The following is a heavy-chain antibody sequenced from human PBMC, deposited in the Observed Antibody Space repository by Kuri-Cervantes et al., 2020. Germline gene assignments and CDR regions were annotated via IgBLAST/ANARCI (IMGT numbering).Heavy chain of an antibody. CDR2: ISYDGSNK. V-gene: IGHV3-30*03. J-gene: IGHJ4*02. CDR3: ARVGIAAAGWDY. CDR1: GFTFSSYG. Sequence: LSLTCAASGFTFSSYGMHWVRQAPGKGLEWVAVISYDGSNKYYADSAKGRFTISRDNSKNTLYLQMNSLRAEDTAVYYCARVGIAAAGWDYWGQGTLVTVSS. D-gene: IGHD6-13*01.